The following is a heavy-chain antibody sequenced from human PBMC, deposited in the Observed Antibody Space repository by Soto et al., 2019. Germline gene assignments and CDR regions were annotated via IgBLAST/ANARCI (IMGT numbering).Heavy chain of an antibody. V-gene: IGHV3-30*03. CDR3: VQGASTAHQPVES. Sequence: QVQLVESGGGVVQPGRSLRLSCAASGFFFRNFGMHWVRRAPGKGLEWVAAISGDGNDKYYPDSMKGRFTISRDNFNNTLYLQLNSLRPEDTAVYHCVQGASTAHQPVESWGQGVLVTVSS. CDR2: ISGDGNDK. D-gene: IGHD1-26*01. J-gene: IGHJ4*02. CDR1: GFFFRNFG.